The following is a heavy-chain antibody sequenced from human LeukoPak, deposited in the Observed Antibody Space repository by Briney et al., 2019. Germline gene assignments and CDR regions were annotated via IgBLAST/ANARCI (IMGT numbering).Heavy chain of an antibody. CDR2: NTNTRNP. J-gene: IGHJ4*02. Sequence: NTNTRNPTYAQGFTGRFVFSLDTSVSTAYLQISSLKAEDNAVYYCARDPHQIVGATTFFDYWGQGTLVTVSS. D-gene: IGHD1-26*01. V-gene: IGHV7-4-1*02. CDR3: ARDPHQIVGATTFFDY.